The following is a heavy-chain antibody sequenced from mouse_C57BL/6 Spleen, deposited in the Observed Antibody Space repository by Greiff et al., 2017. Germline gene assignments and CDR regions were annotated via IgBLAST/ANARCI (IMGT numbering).Heavy chain of an antibody. CDR3: AREGIYDFYAMDY. D-gene: IGHD2-3*01. V-gene: IGHV1-76*01. Sequence: QVQLKQSGAELVRPGASVKLSCKASGYTFTDYYINWVKQRPGQGLEWIARIYPGSGNTYYNEKFKGKATLTAEKSSSTAYMQLSSLTSEDSAVYFCAREGIYDFYAMDYWGQGTSVTVSS. J-gene: IGHJ4*01. CDR1: GYTFTDYY. CDR2: IYPGSGNT.